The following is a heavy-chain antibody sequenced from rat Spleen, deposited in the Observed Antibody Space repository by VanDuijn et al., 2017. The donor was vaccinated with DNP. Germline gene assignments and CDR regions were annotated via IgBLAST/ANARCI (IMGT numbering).Heavy chain of an antibody. V-gene: IGHV7-7*01. Sequence: EVKLLESGGGLVQPGGSMRLSCAASGFTFTDFSMNWIRQPAGKAPEWLAFIRDKANGYTTDYNPSVKGRFTISRDNAKSTLYLQMNSLRSEDMATYYCARPHGYNNGGFAYWGQGTLVTVSS. CDR1: GFTFTDFS. J-gene: IGHJ3*01. CDR3: ARPHGYNNGGFAY. D-gene: IGHD1-4*01. CDR2: IRDKANGYTT.